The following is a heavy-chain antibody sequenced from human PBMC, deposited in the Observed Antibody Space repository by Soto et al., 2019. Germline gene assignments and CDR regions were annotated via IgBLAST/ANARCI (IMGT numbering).Heavy chain of an antibody. CDR1: GGSFSGYY. D-gene: IGHD6-6*01. V-gene: IGHV4-34*01. Sequence: SETLSVTCAVYGGSFSGYYWSWIRQPPGKGLEWIGEINHSGSTNYNPSLKSRVTISVDTSKNQFSLKLSSVTAADTAVYYCARGRGIAARRNWFDPWGQGTLVTV. CDR2: INHSGST. CDR3: ARGRGIAARRNWFDP. J-gene: IGHJ5*02.